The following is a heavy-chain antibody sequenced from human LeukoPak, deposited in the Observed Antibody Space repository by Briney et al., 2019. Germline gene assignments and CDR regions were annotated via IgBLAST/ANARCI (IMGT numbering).Heavy chain of an antibody. J-gene: IGHJ4*02. CDR2: ISSSSSTI. Sequence: GGSLRLSCAASGFTFSSYSMNWVRQAPGKGLEWVSYISSSSSTIYYADSVKGRFTISRDNAKNSLYLQMNSLRAEDTAVYYCAANCHFDYWGQGTLVTVSS. CDR1: GFTFSSYS. CDR3: AANCHFDY. V-gene: IGHV3-48*01. D-gene: IGHD4/OR15-4a*01.